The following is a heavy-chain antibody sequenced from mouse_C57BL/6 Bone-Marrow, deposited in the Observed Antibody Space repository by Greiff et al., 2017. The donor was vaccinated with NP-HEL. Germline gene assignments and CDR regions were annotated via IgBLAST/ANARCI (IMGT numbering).Heavy chain of an antibody. J-gene: IGHJ2*01. CDR3: ASRQLRPCFGY. Sequence: QVQLKESGAELARPGASVKLSCKASGYTFTSYGISWVKQRTGQGLEWIGEIYPRSGNTYYNEKFKGKATLTADKSSSTAYMELRSLTSEDSAVYFCASRQLRPCFGYWGQGTTLTVSS. CDR1: GYTFTSYG. D-gene: IGHD3-2*02. V-gene: IGHV1-81*01. CDR2: IYPRSGNT.